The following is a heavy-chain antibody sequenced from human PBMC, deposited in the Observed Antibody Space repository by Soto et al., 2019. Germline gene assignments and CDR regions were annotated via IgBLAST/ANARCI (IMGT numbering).Heavy chain of an antibody. J-gene: IGHJ3*02. CDR1: GFTFSSYD. CDR3: ARGGLTVVVAATGLGDHDAFDI. Sequence: GGSLRLSCAASGFTFSSYDMHWVRQATGKGLEWVSAIGTAGDTYYPGAGKGRFTISRENAKNYLYLQMNSLRGGDTAVYYCARGGLTVVVAATGLGDHDAFDIWGQGTMVTVSS. V-gene: IGHV3-13*01. CDR2: IGTAGDT. D-gene: IGHD2-15*01.